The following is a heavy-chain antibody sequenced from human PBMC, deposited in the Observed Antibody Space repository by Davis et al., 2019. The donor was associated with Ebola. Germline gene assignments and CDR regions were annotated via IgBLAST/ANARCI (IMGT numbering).Heavy chain of an antibody. CDR3: ARSEYYNGQDV. J-gene: IGHJ6*02. V-gene: IGHV3-74*01. CDR2: IHPERLTI. D-gene: IGHD6-6*01. Sequence: GESLKISCAASGFTFSEYWMHWVRQAPGKGLLWVSNIHPERLTIRYAESVRGRFTVSRDNVRRMLFLQMNSVGPDDTAVYYCARSEYYNGQDVWGQGTRVTVSS. CDR1: GFTFSEYW.